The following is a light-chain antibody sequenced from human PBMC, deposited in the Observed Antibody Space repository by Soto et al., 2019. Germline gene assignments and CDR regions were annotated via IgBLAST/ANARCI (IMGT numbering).Light chain of an antibody. CDR3: AACDDSLNGVV. Sequence: QLVLTQPTSASGTPGQTIAISCSGGSSNIGSHTVNWYQQLPGTAPRLLIYSNTQRPSGVPDRFSGSKSGTSASLAISGLQSEYEGDYYCAACDDSLNGVVFGGGTKLTVL. J-gene: IGLJ2*01. CDR2: SNT. V-gene: IGLV1-44*01. CDR1: SSNIGSHT.